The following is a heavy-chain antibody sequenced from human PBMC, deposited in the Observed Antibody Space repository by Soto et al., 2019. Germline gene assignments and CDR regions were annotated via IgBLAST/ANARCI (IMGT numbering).Heavy chain of an antibody. CDR3: ARGESSGWYFDY. V-gene: IGHV4-59*01. D-gene: IGHD6-19*01. J-gene: IGHJ4*02. CDR1: GGSISSYY. CDR2: IYYSGST. Sequence: SETLSLTCTVSGGSISSYYWSWIRQPPGKGLEWIGYIYYSGSTNYNPSLKSRVTISVDTSKNQFSLKLSSVTAADTAVYYCARGESSGWYFDYWGQGTLVTVSS.